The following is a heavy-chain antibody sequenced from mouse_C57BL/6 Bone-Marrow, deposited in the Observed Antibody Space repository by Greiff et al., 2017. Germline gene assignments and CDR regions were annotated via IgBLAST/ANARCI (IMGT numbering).Heavy chain of an antibody. J-gene: IGHJ1*03. Sequence: QVQLQQPGAELVKPGASVKLSCKASGYTFNSYWMHWVKQRPGHGLEWIGMIHPNSGSTNYNEKFKSQATLTVDKSSSTAYMQLSSRTSEDSAVYYCAIYGNYWYFDVWGTGTTVTVSS. V-gene: IGHV1-64*01. D-gene: IGHD2-1*01. CDR1: GYTFNSYW. CDR2: IHPNSGST. CDR3: AIYGNYWYFDV.